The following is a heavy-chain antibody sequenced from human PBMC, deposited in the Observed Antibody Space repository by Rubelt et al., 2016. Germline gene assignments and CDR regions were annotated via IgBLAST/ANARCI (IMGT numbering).Heavy chain of an antibody. CDR3: ARDDYGDYVGEVRFDP. V-gene: IGHV3-30*04. CDR2: ISYDGSNK. D-gene: IGHD4-17*01. J-gene: IGHJ5*02. Sequence: GKGLEWVAVISYDGSNKYYADSVKGRFTISRDNAKNSLYLQMNSLRAEDTAVYYCARDDYGDYVGEVRFDPWGQGTLVTVSS.